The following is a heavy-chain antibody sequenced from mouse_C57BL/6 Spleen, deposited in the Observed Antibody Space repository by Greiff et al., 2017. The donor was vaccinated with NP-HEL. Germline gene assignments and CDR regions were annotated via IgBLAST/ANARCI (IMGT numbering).Heavy chain of an antibody. V-gene: IGHV1-80*01. J-gene: IGHJ2*01. CDR1: GYAFSSYW. CDR2: IYPGDGDT. CDR3: ARRDGSSYGGYFDY. D-gene: IGHD1-1*01. Sequence: VKLMESGAELVKPGASVKISCKASGYAFSSYWMNWVKQRPGKGLEWIGQIYPGDGDTNYNGKFKGKATLTADKSSSTAYMQLSSLTSEDSAVYFCARRDGSSYGGYFDYWGQGTTLTVSS.